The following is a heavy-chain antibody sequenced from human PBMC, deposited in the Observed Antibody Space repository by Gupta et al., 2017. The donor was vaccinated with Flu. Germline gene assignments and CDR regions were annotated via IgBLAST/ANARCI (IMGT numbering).Heavy chain of an antibody. V-gene: IGHV4-34*01. D-gene: IGHD2-2*03. CDR3: ARGIGYSHGGFDP. CDR2: INHSGNT. Sequence: IRQPPGKGLEWIGEINHSGNTNYNPSLKSRVTISVDTSKNQFSLKLNSLTAADTAVYFCARGIGYSHGGFDPWGQGTLVTVSS. J-gene: IGHJ5*02.